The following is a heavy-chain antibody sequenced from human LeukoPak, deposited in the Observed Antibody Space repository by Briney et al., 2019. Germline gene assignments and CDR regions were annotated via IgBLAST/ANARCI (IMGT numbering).Heavy chain of an antibody. D-gene: IGHD2-8*01. J-gene: IGHJ6*02. CDR3: AKASYASRDYYYGMDV. CDR1: GFTLRSYW. Sequence: GGSLRLSCAASGFTLRSYWMHWVRQAPGKGLVWVSHINFDGSGTNYADFVKGRFTISRDNAKNTVYLQMNSLRAEDTAVYYCAKASYASRDYYYGMDVWGQGTTVTVSS. CDR2: INFDGSGT. V-gene: IGHV3-74*01.